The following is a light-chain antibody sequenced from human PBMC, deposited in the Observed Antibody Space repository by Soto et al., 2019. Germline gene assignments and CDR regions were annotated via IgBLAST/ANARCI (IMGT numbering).Light chain of an antibody. CDR1: QDIITF. CDR3: QQYGNFPLT. V-gene: IGKV1-33*01. Sequence: DIQMTQSPSSLSASVLDRVTITCHASQDIITFLNWYQQKPGKAPRVLIYDASSLETGVPSRFSGGGPGTYFSLTISSLQPEDIATYYCQQYGNFPLTFGGGTKVDIK. J-gene: IGKJ4*01. CDR2: DAS.